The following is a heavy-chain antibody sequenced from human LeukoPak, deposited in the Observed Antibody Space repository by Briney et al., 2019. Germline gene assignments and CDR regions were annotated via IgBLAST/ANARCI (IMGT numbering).Heavy chain of an antibody. CDR3: VKDQREAYRSGWSRDFDY. CDR1: EFSVGSNY. D-gene: IGHD6-19*01. J-gene: IGHJ4*02. CDR2: IYSGGST. V-gene: IGHV3-66*01. Sequence: GRSLRLSCAASEFSVGSNYMTWVRQAPGKGLEWVSLIYSGGSTYYADSVKGRFTISRDNSKNTLYLQMNSLRAEETAVYYCVKDQREAYRSGWSRDFDYWGQGTLVTVSS.